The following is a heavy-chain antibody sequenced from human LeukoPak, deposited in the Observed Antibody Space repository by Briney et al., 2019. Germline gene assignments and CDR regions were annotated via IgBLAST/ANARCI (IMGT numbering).Heavy chain of an antibody. V-gene: IGHV3-74*01. J-gene: IGHJ4*02. Sequence: GGSLRLSCAASGFTFSTYWMHWVRQVPGKGLVWVSRINRDGSTSSYADFVKGRFTISRDNAKNTMYLQMNSLRAEDTALYFCTRGTGNYNYFDYWGQGTLVTVSS. CDR1: GFTFSTYW. CDR2: INRDGSTS. CDR3: TRGTGNYNYFDY. D-gene: IGHD3/OR15-3a*01.